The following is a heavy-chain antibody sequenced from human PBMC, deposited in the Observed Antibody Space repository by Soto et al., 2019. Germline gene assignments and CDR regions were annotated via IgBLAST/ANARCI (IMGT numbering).Heavy chain of an antibody. J-gene: IGHJ4*02. CDR2: INAGNGDT. Sequence: HVQLVQSGAEVKKPGSSVKVSCKASGYTFTSYPMHWVRQAPGQGLEWMGWINAGNGDTKYSQKFQGRVTITRDPSAITAYMELSSLRSEDTAVYYCARDWTHYDSSGPGDYWGQGTMVTVSS. D-gene: IGHD3-22*01. CDR1: GYTFTSYP. CDR3: ARDWTHYDSSGPGDY. V-gene: IGHV1-3*01.